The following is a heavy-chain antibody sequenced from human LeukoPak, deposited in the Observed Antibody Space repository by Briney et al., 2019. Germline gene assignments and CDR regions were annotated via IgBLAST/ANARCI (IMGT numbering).Heavy chain of an antibody. CDR1: GGTFSSYA. D-gene: IGHD2-8*01. V-gene: IGHV1-69*05. Sequence: SVKVSCKASGGTFSSYAISWVRQAPGQGLEWMGGIIPIFGTANYAQKFQGRVTITTDESTSTAYMELSSLRSEDTAVYYCARKGYCTNGVCYPSNWFDPWGQGTLVTVSS. CDR2: IIPIFGTA. J-gene: IGHJ5*02. CDR3: ARKGYCTNGVCYPSNWFDP.